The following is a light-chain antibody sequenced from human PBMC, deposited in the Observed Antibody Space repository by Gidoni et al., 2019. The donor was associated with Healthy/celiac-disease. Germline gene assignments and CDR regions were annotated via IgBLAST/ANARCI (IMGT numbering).Light chain of an antibody. CDR3: CSYAGSYTFVV. V-gene: IGLV2-11*01. Sequence: SALTQPRSVSRSPGPSVTISCTGTSSDVGGYNYVSWYQQHPGKAPKLLIYDFSKRPSGVPDRFSGSKSGNTASLTISGLQAEDEADYYCCSYAGSYTFVVFGGGTKLTVL. CDR2: DFS. CDR1: SSDVGGYNY. J-gene: IGLJ2*01.